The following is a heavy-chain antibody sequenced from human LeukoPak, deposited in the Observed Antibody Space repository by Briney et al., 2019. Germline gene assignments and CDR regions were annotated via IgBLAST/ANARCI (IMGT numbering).Heavy chain of an antibody. Sequence: ASVKVSCKASGYTFTSYGISWVRQAPGQGLEWTGWISAYNGNTNYAQKLQGRVTMTTDTSTSTAYMELRSLRSDDTAVYYCARGYGDYVTDSLDYWGQGTLVTVSS. CDR1: GYTFTSYG. CDR2: ISAYNGNT. V-gene: IGHV1-18*01. D-gene: IGHD4-17*01. CDR3: ARGYGDYVTDSLDY. J-gene: IGHJ4*02.